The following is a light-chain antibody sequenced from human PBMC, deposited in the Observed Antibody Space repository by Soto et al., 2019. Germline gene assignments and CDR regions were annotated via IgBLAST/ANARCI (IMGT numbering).Light chain of an antibody. Sequence: EIVLTQSPVTLSLAPGDRATLSCRPRQRGSSFLAWYQQKPGHPPSLLIYDDSNLAAGIPARFSGSGSGTDFTLTISSLVPADFADYYCQQRKDWPPVYTFGKGTKLHIK. V-gene: IGKV3-11*01. CDR1: QRGSSF. J-gene: IGKJ2*01. CDR2: DDS. CDR3: QQRKDWPPVYT.